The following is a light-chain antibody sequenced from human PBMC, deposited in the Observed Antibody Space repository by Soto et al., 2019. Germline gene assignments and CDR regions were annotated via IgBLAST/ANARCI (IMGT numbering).Light chain of an antibody. J-gene: IGLJ2*01. CDR2: EVS. Sequence: QSALTQPPSASGSPGQSVTISCTGTSSDVGRYNYVSWYQQYSGKAPKLMIYEVSKRPSGVPDRFSGSKSGNTASLTVSGLQAEDEADYYCSSYAGSNIVVFGGGTKVTVL. V-gene: IGLV2-8*01. CDR3: SSYAGSNIVV. CDR1: SSDVGRYNY.